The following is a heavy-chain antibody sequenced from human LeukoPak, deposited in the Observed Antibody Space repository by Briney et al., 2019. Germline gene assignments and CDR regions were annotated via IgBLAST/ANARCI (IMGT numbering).Heavy chain of an antibody. Sequence: ASVKVSCKASGYTFTGYYVHWVRQAPGQGLEWMGWINPNSGGTNYAQKFQGRVTMTRDTSISTAYMELSRLRSDDTAVYYCASRYGYNFDWYFDLWGRGTLVTVSS. D-gene: IGHD5-12*01. CDR2: INPNSGGT. V-gene: IGHV1-2*02. CDR3: ASRYGYNFDWYFDL. J-gene: IGHJ2*01. CDR1: GYTFTGYY.